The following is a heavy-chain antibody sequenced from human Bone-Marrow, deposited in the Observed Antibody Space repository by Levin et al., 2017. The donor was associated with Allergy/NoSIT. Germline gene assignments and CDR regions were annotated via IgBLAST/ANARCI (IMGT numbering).Heavy chain of an antibody. V-gene: IGHV4-31*03. J-gene: IGHJ6*02. CDR2: INFRGRT. D-gene: IGHD3-9*01. CDR1: GGSITTDGYY. Sequence: LRLSCTVSGGSITTDGYYWSWIRQHPGKGLEWIGYINFRGRTYYKPSLQSRLTMSVDTSENQFSLKLTSVTAADTAVYYCARDYDILTGTRYYGMDVWGQGTTVTVSS. CDR3: ARDYDILTGTRYYGMDV.